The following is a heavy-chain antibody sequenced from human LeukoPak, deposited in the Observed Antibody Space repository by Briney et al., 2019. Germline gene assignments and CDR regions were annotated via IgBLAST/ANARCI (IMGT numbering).Heavy chain of an antibody. CDR2: IEQDGSEI. J-gene: IGHJ4*02. Sequence: GGSLRLSCVASGFTFRTYWMTWVRQAPGKGLEWVANIEQDGSEIYYVDSVKGRFTISRDSAKNSLYLQLNSLRAEDTAVYYCARGFWSFDYWGQGTLVTVSS. D-gene: IGHD3-3*01. CDR3: ARGFWSFDY. CDR1: GFTFRTYW. V-gene: IGHV3-7*04.